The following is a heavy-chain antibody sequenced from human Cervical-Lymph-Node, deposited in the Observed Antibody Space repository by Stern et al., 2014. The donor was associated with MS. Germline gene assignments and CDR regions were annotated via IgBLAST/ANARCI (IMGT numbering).Heavy chain of an antibody. V-gene: IGHV4-61*02. J-gene: IGHJ5*02. CDR1: GGSISSSGYY. CDR3: ATTRWDLFTWNWFDP. Sequence: QVQLVQSGPGLVKPSQTLSLTCTVSGGSISSSGYYWSWIRQPADKGLEWIGRIHDSGSTYYNPSLTRRVPISMDTAKNPFSLPLTSVTAADTAVYYCATTRWDLFTWNWFDPWGQGTLVTVSS. D-gene: IGHD1-26*01. CDR2: IHDSGST.